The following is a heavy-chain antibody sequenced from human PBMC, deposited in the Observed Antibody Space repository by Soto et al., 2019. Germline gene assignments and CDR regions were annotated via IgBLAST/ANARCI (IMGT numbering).Heavy chain of an antibody. CDR3: ARGLSTGVDY. CDR2: INHSGST. D-gene: IGHD6-13*01. Sequence: SETLSLTCAVYGGSFSGYYWSWIRQPPGKGLEWIGEINHSGSTNYNPSLKSRVTISVATSKNQFSLKLRSVTAADTAVYYCARGLSTGVDYWGQGTLVTVSS. CDR1: GGSFSGYY. V-gene: IGHV4-34*01. J-gene: IGHJ4*02.